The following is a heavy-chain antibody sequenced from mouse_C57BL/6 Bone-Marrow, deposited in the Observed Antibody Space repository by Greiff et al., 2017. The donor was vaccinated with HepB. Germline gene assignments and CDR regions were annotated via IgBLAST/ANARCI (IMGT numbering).Heavy chain of an antibody. CDR1: GFTFSSYA. CDR2: ISDGGSYT. V-gene: IGHV5-4*01. CDR3: AREGDYDPFDY. J-gene: IGHJ2*01. D-gene: IGHD2-4*01. Sequence: EVMLVEPGGGLVKPGGSLKLSCAASGFTFSSYAMSWVRQTPEKRLEWVATISDGGSYTYYPDNVKGRFTISRDNANNSLYLQMSHLKSEDTAMYDCAREGDYDPFDYWGQGTTLTVTS.